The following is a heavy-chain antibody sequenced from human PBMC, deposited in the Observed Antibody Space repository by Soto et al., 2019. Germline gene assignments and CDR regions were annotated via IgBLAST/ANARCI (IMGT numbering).Heavy chain of an antibody. CDR2: ISAYNGNT. V-gene: IGHV1-18*01. CDR1: GYTFTSYG. D-gene: IGHD6-19*01. J-gene: IGHJ4*02. CDR3: ARVSGWYYFDY. Sequence: ASVKVSCKASGYTFTSYGISWVRQAPGQGLEWMGWISAYNGNTNYAQKLQGRVTITTDTSTSTAYMELSSLRSEDTAVYYCARVSGWYYFDYWGQGTLVTVSS.